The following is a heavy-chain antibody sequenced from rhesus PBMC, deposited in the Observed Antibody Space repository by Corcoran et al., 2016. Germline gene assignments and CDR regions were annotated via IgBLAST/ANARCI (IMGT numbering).Heavy chain of an antibody. V-gene: IGHV4-122*02. CDR1: GGAICSNYYY. CDR2: ISYIGNT. J-gene: IGHJ5-2*02. D-gene: IGHD4-4*01. Sequence: QVQLQASGPGLVKPSETLSLTCPVSGGAICSNYYYWYWIRPAPGKGLVWSWYISYIGNTNCHPALKSRVTILSDTSKTQFSLKLDSVTASDTAVYYCAGTSSYDVWGRGVLVTVSS. CDR3: AGTSSYDV.